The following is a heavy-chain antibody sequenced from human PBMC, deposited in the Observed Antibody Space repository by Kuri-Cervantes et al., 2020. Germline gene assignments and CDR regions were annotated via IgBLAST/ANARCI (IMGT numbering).Heavy chain of an antibody. CDR3: ARGSVGDFWSGYVRYFDY. CDR2: INPNSGGT. Sequence: ASVKVSCKASGYTFTGYYMHWVRQAPGQGLEWMGWINPNSGGTNYAQKFQGWVTMTRDTSISTAYMELSRLKSGDTAVYYCARGSVGDFWSGYVRYFDYWGQGTLVTVSS. V-gene: IGHV1-2*04. J-gene: IGHJ4*02. CDR1: GYTFTGYY. D-gene: IGHD3-3*01.